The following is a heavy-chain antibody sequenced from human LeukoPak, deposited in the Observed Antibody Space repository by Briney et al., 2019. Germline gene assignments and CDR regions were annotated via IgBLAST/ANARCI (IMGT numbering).Heavy chain of an antibody. CDR3: AKQLGYCSGGSCYFPY. V-gene: IGHV3-7*03. CDR2: IKQDGSEK. CDR1: GFTSRIYW. J-gene: IGHJ4*02. D-gene: IGHD2-15*01. Sequence: GGSLRLSCAASGFTSRIYWMTWVRQAPGKGLEWVANIKQDGSEKYYVDSVKGRFTISRDNAKNSLYLQMNSLRAEDTAVYYCAKQLGYCSGGSCYFPYWGQGTLVTVSS.